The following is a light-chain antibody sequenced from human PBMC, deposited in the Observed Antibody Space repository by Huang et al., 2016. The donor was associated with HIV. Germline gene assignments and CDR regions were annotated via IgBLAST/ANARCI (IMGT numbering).Light chain of an antibody. J-gene: IGKJ2*01. Sequence: EIVLTQSPAILSLSPGERATLSCRASQSVSNSLAWYQQKPGQPPTLLIYDASNRATGIPARFSGSGSWTDFTLTVSSLEPEDFAIYYCQHRGNWPYTFGQGTKLEIK. CDR1: QSVSNS. CDR3: QHRGNWPYT. CDR2: DAS. V-gene: IGKV3-11*01.